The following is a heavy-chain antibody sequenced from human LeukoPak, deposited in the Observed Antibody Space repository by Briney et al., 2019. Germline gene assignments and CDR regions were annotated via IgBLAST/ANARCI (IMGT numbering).Heavy chain of an antibody. V-gene: IGHV3-43D*03. D-gene: IGHD6-19*01. CDR2: ISWDGGST. J-gene: IGHJ4*02. CDR3: ARDPAVAGFRAAPSDY. CDR1: GFTFDDYA. Sequence: GGSLRLSCAASGFTFDDYAMHWVRQAPGKGLEWVSLISWDGGSTYYADSVKGRFTISRDNARNSLYLQMNTLRAEDTAVYSCARDPAVAGFRAAPSDYWGQGTLVTVSS.